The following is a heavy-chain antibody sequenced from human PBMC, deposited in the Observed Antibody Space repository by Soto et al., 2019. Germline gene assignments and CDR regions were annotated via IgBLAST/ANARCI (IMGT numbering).Heavy chain of an antibody. Sequence: QVQLQESGPGLVKPSETLSLTCTVSGGSISSYYWSWIRQPPGKGLEWIGYIYYSGSTNYNPSLNSRHTISVDTSKNQFSLKLSSVTAADTAVYYCARRTGSWYDYTDTKNSFDYWGQGTLVTVSS. CDR3: ARRTGSWYDYTDTKNSFDY. CDR2: IYYSGST. D-gene: IGHD6-13*01. CDR1: GGSISSYY. J-gene: IGHJ4*02. V-gene: IGHV4-59*01.